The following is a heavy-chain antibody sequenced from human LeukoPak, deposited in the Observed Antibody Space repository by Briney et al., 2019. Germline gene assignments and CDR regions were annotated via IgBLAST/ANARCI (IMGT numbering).Heavy chain of an antibody. CDR1: GYTFTSYA. V-gene: IGHV7-4-1*02. CDR3: ARGSFGDYGDSQRVGYFQH. Sequence: ASVKVSCKASGYTFTSYAMNWVRQAPGQGLEWMGWINTNTGNPTYAQGFTGRFVFSLDTSVSTAYLQISSLKAEDTAVYYCARGSFGDYGDSQRVGYFQHWGQGTLVTVSS. CDR2: INTNTGNP. J-gene: IGHJ1*01. D-gene: IGHD4-17*01.